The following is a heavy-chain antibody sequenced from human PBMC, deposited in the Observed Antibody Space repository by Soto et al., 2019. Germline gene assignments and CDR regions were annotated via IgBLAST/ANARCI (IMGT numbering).Heavy chain of an antibody. CDR1: GGSISSGDYY. Sequence: SETLSLTCTVSGGSISSGDYYWSWIRQPPGKGLEWIGYIYYSGSTYYNPSLKSRVTISVDTSKNQFSLKLSSVTAADTAVYYCARDHVLIAARPKYYYYGMDVWGQGTTVTVSS. CDR3: ARDHVLIAARPKYYYYGMDV. D-gene: IGHD6-6*01. J-gene: IGHJ6*02. V-gene: IGHV4-30-4*01. CDR2: IYYSGST.